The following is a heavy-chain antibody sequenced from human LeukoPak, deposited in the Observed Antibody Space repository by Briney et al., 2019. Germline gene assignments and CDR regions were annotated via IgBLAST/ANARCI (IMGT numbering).Heavy chain of an antibody. CDR2: INHSGST. J-gene: IGHJ6*02. CDR1: GGSFSGYY. D-gene: IGHD3-10*01. Sequence: SETLSLTCAVYGGSFSGYYWSWIRQPPGKGLEWIGEINHSGSTNYNPSLKSRVTISIDTSKNQFSLKLSSVTAADTAFYYCARAHFYGSGTYFQYYYGMDVWGQGTTVTVSS. V-gene: IGHV4-34*01. CDR3: ARAHFYGSGTYFQYYYGMDV.